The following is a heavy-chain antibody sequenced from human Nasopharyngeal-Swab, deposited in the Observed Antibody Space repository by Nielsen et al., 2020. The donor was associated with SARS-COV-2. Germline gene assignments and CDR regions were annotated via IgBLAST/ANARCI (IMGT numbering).Heavy chain of an antibody. CDR2: IYYSGST. Sequence: SDPLSPPFPPPGCPISSYYWTWSRQPPGKGLEWIGYIYYSGSTNYNPTLKSRVTISADTSKNQLSLKLSSATTADTAVYYCGRQYYYDSSGYDDAFDIWGQGTMVTVSS. CDR3: GRQYYYDSSGYDDAFDI. CDR1: GCPISSYY. J-gene: IGHJ3*02. D-gene: IGHD3-22*01. V-gene: IGHV4-59*08.